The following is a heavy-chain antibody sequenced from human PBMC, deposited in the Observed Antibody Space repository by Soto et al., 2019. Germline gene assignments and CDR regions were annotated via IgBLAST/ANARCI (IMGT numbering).Heavy chain of an antibody. CDR2: INSDGSST. CDR1: GFTFSSYW. J-gene: IGHJ6*02. Sequence: EVQLVESGGGLVQPGGSLRLSCAASGFTFSSYWMHWVRQAPGKGLVWVSRINSDGSSTSYADSVKGRFTISRDNAKNTLYLQMNRLRAEDTAVYYCVVLYYYGMDVWGQGTTVTVSS. V-gene: IGHV3-74*01. CDR3: VVLYYYGMDV.